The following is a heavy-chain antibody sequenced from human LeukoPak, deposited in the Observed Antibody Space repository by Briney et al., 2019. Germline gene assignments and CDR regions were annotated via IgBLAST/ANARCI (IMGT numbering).Heavy chain of an antibody. CDR2: IKQDESEK. CDR3: ARLVGDVTTWDC. CDR1: GFSFSNYW. D-gene: IGHD1-26*01. J-gene: IGHJ4*02. V-gene: IGHV3-7*03. Sequence: GGSLRLSCTASGFSFSNYWMSWVRQAPGKGLEWVASIKQDESEKYYVDSVKGRFTTSRDNAKSSLYLQMNALRGEDTAVYYCARLVGDVTTWDCWGQGTLVTVSS.